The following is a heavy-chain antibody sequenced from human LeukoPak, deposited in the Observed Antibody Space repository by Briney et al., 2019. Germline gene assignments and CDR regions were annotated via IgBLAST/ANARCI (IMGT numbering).Heavy chain of an antibody. CDR2: IKEDGSEI. CDR1: AFTFCNYW. V-gene: IGHV3-7*01. CDR3: ARDRGYSTFDY. J-gene: IGHJ4*02. Sequence: PGGSLRLSCAASAFTFCNYWMSWVRQAPGKGLEWVANIKEDGSEINYVDSVKGRFTISRDNAKNSLYLQMNSLRVDDTAVYYCARDRGYSTFDYWGQGTLVTVSS. D-gene: IGHD4-23*01.